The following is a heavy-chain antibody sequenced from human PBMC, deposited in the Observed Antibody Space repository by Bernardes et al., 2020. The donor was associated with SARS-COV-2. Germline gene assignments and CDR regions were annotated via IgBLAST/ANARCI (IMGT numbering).Heavy chain of an antibody. J-gene: IGHJ5*02. V-gene: IGHV5-51*01. CDR1: GYSFTSYW. CDR3: ARSFHVDTAMAVNWFDP. D-gene: IGHD5-18*01. CDR2: IYPGDSDT. Sequence: GESLKISCKGSGYSFTSYWIGWVRQMPGKGLEWMGIIYPGDSDTRYSPSFQGQVTISADKSISTAYLQWSSLKASDTAMYYCARSFHVDTAMAVNWFDPWGQGTLVTASS.